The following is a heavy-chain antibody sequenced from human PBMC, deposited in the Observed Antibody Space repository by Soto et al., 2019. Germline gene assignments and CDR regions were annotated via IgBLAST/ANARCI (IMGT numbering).Heavy chain of an antibody. CDR2: ISAHNGNT. V-gene: IGHV1-18*01. Sequence: QVRLVQSGAEVKKPGASVKVSCKGSGYTFTSYGITWVRQAPGQGLEWMGWISAHNGNTNYAQKLQGRVTVTRDTSTSTAYRELRSLRSDDRAVYYCARVRSGDYWGQGDLVTVSS. J-gene: IGHJ4*02. CDR1: GYTFTSYG. CDR3: ARVRSGDY.